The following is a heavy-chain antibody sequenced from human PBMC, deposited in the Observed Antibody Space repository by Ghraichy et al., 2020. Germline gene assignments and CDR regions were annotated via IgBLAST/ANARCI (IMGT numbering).Heavy chain of an antibody. CDR2: IYSGGST. CDR3: ARDPRYCSGGNCYGY. V-gene: IGHV3-53*01. CDR1: GFTVSSSY. D-gene: IGHD2-15*01. Sequence: GGSLRLSCAASGFTVSSSYMSWVRQAPGKGLESVSVIYSGGSTYYADSVKGRFTISRDNSKNTLYLQMNSLRAEDTAVYYCARDPRYCSGGNCYGYWGQGTLVTVSS. J-gene: IGHJ4*02.